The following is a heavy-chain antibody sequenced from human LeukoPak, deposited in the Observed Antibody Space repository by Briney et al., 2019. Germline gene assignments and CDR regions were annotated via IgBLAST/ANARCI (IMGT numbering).Heavy chain of an antibody. V-gene: IGHV3-21*01. CDR2: ISSSSSYI. J-gene: IGHJ4*02. D-gene: IGHD2-2*01. CDR1: GFTFSSYS. CDR3: ARDPGYCSSTSCLYRYFDY. Sequence: PGGSLRLSCAASGFTFSSYSMNWVRQAPGKGLEWVSPISSSSSYIYYADSVKGRFTISRDNAKNSLYLQMNSLRAEDTAVYYCARDPGYCSSTSCLYRYFDYWGQGTLVTVSS.